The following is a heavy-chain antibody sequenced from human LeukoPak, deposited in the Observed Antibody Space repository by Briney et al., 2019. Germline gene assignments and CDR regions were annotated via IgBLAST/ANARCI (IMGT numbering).Heavy chain of an antibody. V-gene: IGHV3-23*01. CDR2: ISGSGGST. Sequence: GGTLRLSCAASGFTFSSYGMSWVRQAPGKGLEWVSAISGSGGSTYYADSVKGRFTISRDNSKNTLYLQMNSLRAEDTAVYYCARRRYSSSWVVFDYWGQGTLVTVSS. J-gene: IGHJ4*02. D-gene: IGHD6-13*01. CDR1: GFTFSSYG. CDR3: ARRRYSSSWVVFDY.